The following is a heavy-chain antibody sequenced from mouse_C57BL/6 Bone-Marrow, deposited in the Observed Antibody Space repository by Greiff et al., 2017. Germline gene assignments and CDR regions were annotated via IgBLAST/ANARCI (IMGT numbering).Heavy chain of an antibody. J-gene: IGHJ4*01. D-gene: IGHD1-1*01. CDR1: GYSFTDYN. CDR2: INPNYGTT. Sequence: VHVKQSGPELVKPGASVKISCKASGYSFTDYNMNWVKQSNGKSLEWIGVINPNYGTTSYNKKFKGKATLTVDQSSSTAYMQRNSLTSDDSAVYYCARPILRFYAMDYWGQGTSVTVSS. CDR3: ARPILRFYAMDY. V-gene: IGHV1-39*01.